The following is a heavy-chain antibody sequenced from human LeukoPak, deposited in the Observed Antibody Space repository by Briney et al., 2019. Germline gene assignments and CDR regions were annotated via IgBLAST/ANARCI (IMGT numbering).Heavy chain of an antibody. CDR3: VASGYGY. Sequence: PGGSLRLSCAASGFTFSNHGLHWVRQAPGKGLEWVAFIRSDGTNKYYIDSVKGRFTISRDNSKNSLYLQMNTLSAEDMAVYYCVASGYGYWGQGTLVTVSS. V-gene: IGHV3-30*02. D-gene: IGHD3-22*01. J-gene: IGHJ4*02. CDR1: GFTFSNHG. CDR2: IRSDGTNK.